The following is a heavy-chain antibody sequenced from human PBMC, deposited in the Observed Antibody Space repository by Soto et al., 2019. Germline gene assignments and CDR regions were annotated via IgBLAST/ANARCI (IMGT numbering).Heavy chain of an antibody. CDR3: ARGLILWFGELSRRGGYYYYMDV. V-gene: IGHV4-34*01. CDR2: GSESGNI. D-gene: IGHD3-10*01. Sequence: QVQLQQWGAGLLKPSETLSLTCAVYGGSFSGYQWSWIRQTPGKGLEWIGEGSESGNINYNPSLNSRVTILVDTPKKQISLKLSSVTAADTAVYCCARGLILWFGELSRRGGYYYYMDVWGKGTTVTISS. J-gene: IGHJ6*03. CDR1: GGSFSGYQ.